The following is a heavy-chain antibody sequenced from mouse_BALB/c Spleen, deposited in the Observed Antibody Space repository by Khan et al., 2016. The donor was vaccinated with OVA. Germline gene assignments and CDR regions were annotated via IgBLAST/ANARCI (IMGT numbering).Heavy chain of an antibody. J-gene: IGHJ4*01. CDR1: GYTFTHYG. D-gene: IGHD2-10*01. CDR2: INTYTGEP. CDR3: ARPPYFSYVMVY. Sequence: QIQLVQSGPELKKPGETVKISCKASGYTFTHYGMNWVKQAPGKGLKWMGWINTYTGEPTYADDFKGRFAFSLETSASTAYLQINNLKNEDTATXCCARPPYFSYVMVYWGQGTSVTVSS. V-gene: IGHV9-3-1*01.